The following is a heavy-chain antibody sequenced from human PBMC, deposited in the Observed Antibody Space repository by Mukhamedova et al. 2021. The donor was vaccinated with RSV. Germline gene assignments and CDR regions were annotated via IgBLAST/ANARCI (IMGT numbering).Heavy chain of an antibody. J-gene: IGHJ4*03. V-gene: IGHV3-74*01. CDR1: TFSNYW. CDR2: IKSDESAT. Sequence: TFSNYWMYWVRQAPGKGLVWVSRIKSDESATSYADSVKGRLIISRDNARNTLYLQMNSLRVEDTAVYFCARGGSLGTINYWGQGT. D-gene: IGHD5-12*01. CDR3: ARGGSLGTINY.